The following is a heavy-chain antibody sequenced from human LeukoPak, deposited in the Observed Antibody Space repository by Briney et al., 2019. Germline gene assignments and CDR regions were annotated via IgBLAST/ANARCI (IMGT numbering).Heavy chain of an antibody. CDR2: ISRSSSYT. Sequence: PGASVRLSCAASGFTFSDYYMSWIRQAPGKGLEWISYISRSSSYTNYADSVKGRFTISRDNAKTSLYLQMNNLRAEDTAVYYCARVVAVTSYYFDYWGQGTLVTVSS. D-gene: IGHD2-21*02. CDR3: ARVVAVTSYYFDY. V-gene: IGHV3-11*06. CDR1: GFTFSDYY. J-gene: IGHJ4*02.